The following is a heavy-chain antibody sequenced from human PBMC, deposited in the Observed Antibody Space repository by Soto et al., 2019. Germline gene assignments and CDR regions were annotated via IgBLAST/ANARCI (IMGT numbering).Heavy chain of an antibody. D-gene: IGHD3-16*01. CDR3: ARVKYYDYVWGTQYHHYYYGMDV. V-gene: IGHV1-18*01. CDR1: GYTFTSYG. J-gene: IGHJ6*02. CDR2: ISAYNGNT. Sequence: GASVKVSCKASGYTFTSYGISWVRQAPGQGLEWMGWISAYNGNTNYAQKLQGRVTMTTDTSTSTAYMELRSLRSDDTAVYYCARVKYYDYVWGTQYHHYYYGMDVWGQGTTVTVSS.